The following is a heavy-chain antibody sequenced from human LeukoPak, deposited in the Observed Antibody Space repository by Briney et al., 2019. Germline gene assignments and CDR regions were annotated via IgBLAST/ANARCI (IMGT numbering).Heavy chain of an antibody. CDR3: ANPPTVTKTRFDS. CDR1: GLTFNKYW. V-gene: IGHV3-7*01. CDR2: IKQDGSEK. J-gene: IGHJ5*01. D-gene: IGHD4-17*01. Sequence: GGSLRLSCEASGLTFNKYWMTWVRQAPGKGLEWVANIKQDGSEKNYVDSVKGRFTISRDNAKNSLSLRMNSLSAEDTAVYYCANPPTVTKTRFDSWGQGTLVTVSS.